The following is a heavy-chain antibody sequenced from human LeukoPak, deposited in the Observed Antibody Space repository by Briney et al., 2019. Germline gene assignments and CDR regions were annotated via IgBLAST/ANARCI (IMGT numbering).Heavy chain of an antibody. Sequence: SQTLSLTCAISGDSVPSNSAAWNWIRQCPSRGLEWLGRTYYRSKWYNDYAVSVKSRITINPDTSKNQFSLQLNSVTPEDTAVYYCARDLILGCSGGSCYSRGWFDPWGQGTLVTVSS. CDR1: GDSVPSNSAA. CDR2: TYYRSKWYN. J-gene: IGHJ5*02. D-gene: IGHD2-15*01. V-gene: IGHV6-1*01. CDR3: ARDLILGCSGGSCYSRGWFDP.